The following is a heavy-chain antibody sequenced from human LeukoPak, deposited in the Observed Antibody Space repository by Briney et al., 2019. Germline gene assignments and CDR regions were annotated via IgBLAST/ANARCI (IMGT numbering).Heavy chain of an antibody. V-gene: IGHV4-59*08. Sequence: NPSETLSLTCTVSGGSISSYYWSWIRQPPGKGLEWIGYIYYSGSTNYNPSLKSRVTISVDTSKNQFSLKLSSVTAADTAVYYCARCLGVAAIDWGQGTLVTVSS. CDR1: GGSISSYY. J-gene: IGHJ4*02. D-gene: IGHD2-15*01. CDR3: ARCLGVAAID. CDR2: IYYSGST.